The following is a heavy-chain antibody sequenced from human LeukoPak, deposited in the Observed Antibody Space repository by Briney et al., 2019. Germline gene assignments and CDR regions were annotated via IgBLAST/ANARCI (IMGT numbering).Heavy chain of an antibody. V-gene: IGHV4-59*01. CDR2: IYYSGST. CDR1: GGSISSYY. J-gene: IGHJ5*02. CDR3: ARVFLIAAAGTVWFDP. D-gene: IGHD6-13*01. Sequence: SETLSLTCTVSGGSISSYYWSWIRQPPGKGLEWIGYIYYSGSTNYNPSLKSRVTISVDTSKNQFSLKLSSATAADTAVYYCARVFLIAAAGTVWFDPWGQGTLVTVSS.